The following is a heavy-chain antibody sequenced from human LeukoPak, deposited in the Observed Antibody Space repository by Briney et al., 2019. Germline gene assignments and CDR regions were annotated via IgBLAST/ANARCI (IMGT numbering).Heavy chain of an antibody. J-gene: IGHJ1*01. CDR3: ARVPLDDASRHYYPH. CDR2: INTGNGNT. CDR1: GYTFNNYG. Sequence: ASVKDSCKTSGYTFNNYGMHWVRQAPRQSLEWMGWINTGNGNTKSSQKFQDRVTLTRDTSASTAYMELNSLSSEDTAVYYCARVPLDDASRHYYPHWGQGTLVTVSS. V-gene: IGHV1-3*04. D-gene: IGHD3-10*01.